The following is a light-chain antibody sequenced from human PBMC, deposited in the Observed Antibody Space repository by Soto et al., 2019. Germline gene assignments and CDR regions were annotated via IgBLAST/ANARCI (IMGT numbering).Light chain of an antibody. CDR3: SSYTTSSTYV. J-gene: IGLJ1*01. V-gene: IGLV2-14*01. Sequence: QSALTQPASVSGSPGQSITISCTGTSSHVGGYNYVSWYQQHPGKAPKLMIYEVNNRPSGVSNRFSGSKSGNTASLTISGLQAEDEADYYCSSYTTSSTYVFGTGTKLTVL. CDR2: EVN. CDR1: SSHVGGYNY.